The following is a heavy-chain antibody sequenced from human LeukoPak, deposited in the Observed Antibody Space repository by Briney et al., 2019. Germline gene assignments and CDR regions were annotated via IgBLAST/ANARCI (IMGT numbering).Heavy chain of an antibody. V-gene: IGHV4-30-2*01. J-gene: IGHJ4*02. CDR3: ARPSLTSFFGA. Sequence: SETLSLTCAVSGGSISSGGYSWSWIRQPPGKGLEWIGYNPSLKSRVTLSLDRSKNQFSLNLTSVTAADTAVYYCARPSLTSFFGAGAPGSLVP. D-gene: IGHD3-16*01. CDR1: GGSISSGGYS.